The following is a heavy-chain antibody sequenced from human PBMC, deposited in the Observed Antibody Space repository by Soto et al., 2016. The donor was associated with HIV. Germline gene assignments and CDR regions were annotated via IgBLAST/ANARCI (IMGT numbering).Heavy chain of an antibody. CDR2: ISSSSSNI. J-gene: IGHJ6*03. D-gene: IGHD2-15*01. CDR1: EFTFSSYS. CDR3: ARGPVAVXGYMDV. Sequence: EVQLVESGGGLVKPGGSLRLSCAASEFTFSSYSMNWVRQAPGKGLEWVSSISSSSSNIYYADSVKGRFTISRDNAKNSLYLQMNSLRAEDTAVYYCARGPVAVXGYMDVWGRRDHGHRL. V-gene: IGHV3-21*01.